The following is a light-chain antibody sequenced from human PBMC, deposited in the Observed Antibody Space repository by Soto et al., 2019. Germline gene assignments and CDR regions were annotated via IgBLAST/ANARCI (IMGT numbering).Light chain of an antibody. J-gene: IGKJ1*01. CDR2: GAS. CDR3: QQYNTRPQT. V-gene: IGKV3-15*01. CDR1: QNVGSN. Sequence: MLSQSPATLSVNRWERDNFCCRASQNVGSNLAWYQHKPGQPPRLLISGASTRATGVPDRFSGSGSETEFALTISSLQSEDFTVYFCQQYNTRPQTSAQRAKV.